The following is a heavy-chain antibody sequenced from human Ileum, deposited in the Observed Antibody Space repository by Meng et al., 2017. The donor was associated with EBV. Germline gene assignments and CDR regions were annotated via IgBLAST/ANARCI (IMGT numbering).Heavy chain of an antibody. CDR3: ARGSYYFDS. CDR2: TYYRSKWNT. V-gene: IGHV6-1*01. CDR1: GDSVSSISGA. Sequence: QVQLQQSGPGLLHPSQTLSLTCAISGDSVSSISGAWNWLRQSPSRGLEWLGRTYYRSKWNTDYAVSVSSRITISPDTSKNQFSLQLNSVTPEDTAVYYCARGSYYFDSWGQGTLVTVSS. D-gene: IGHD1-26*01. J-gene: IGHJ4*02.